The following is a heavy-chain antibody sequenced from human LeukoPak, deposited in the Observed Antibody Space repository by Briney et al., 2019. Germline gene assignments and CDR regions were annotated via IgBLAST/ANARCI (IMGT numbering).Heavy chain of an antibody. CDR3: AKGGSGYFLDL. V-gene: IGHV3-23*01. J-gene: IGHJ5*02. D-gene: IGHD2/OR15-2a*01. CDR1: GFIFNNFC. CDR2: ISNDGGGT. Sequence: GSLRLSCSASGFIFNNFCLIWVRQAPGEGLEWVSAISNDGGGTTYADFVKGRFTISRDNSKNTLFLQMNSLRAEDTALYYCAKGGSGYFLDLWGQGTLVTVSS.